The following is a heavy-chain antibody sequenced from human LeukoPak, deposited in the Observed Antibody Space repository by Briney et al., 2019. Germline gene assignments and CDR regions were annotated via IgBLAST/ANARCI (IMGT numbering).Heavy chain of an antibody. CDR2: ISGSGGST. J-gene: IGHJ4*02. CDR1: RFAFSNYG. Sequence: PGGSLRLSCAVSRFAFSNYGMSWVRQAPGKGLEWVSAISGSGGSTYYADSVKGRFTISRDNSKNTLYLQMNSLRAEDTALYYCAKSSYYDTSGSYMEYYFDYWGQGALVTVSS. D-gene: IGHD3-22*01. CDR3: AKSSYYDTSGSYMEYYFDY. V-gene: IGHV3-23*01.